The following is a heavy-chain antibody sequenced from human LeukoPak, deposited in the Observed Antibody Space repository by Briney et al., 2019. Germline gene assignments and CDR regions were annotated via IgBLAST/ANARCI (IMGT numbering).Heavy chain of an antibody. Sequence: GESLKISCKGSGYSFSSYWIGWVRQMPGKGLEWMGIIYPGDSETRYSPSFQGQVTISADKSISTAYLQWSSLKASDTAMYYCARGSYRYQLSEIRDAFDIWGQGTMVTVSS. CDR2: IYPGDSET. CDR1: GYSFSSYW. CDR3: ARGSYRYQLSEIRDAFDI. D-gene: IGHD3-16*02. J-gene: IGHJ3*02. V-gene: IGHV5-51*01.